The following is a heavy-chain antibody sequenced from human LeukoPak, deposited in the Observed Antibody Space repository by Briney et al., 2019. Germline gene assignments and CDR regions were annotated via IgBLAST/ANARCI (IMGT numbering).Heavy chain of an antibody. J-gene: IGHJ4*02. Sequence: ASVKVSCKASGYTFTGYYMHWVRQAPGQGLEWMGWINPNSGGTNYAQKFQGRVTMTGDTSISTAYMELSRLRSDDTAVYYCARAPKGFLEWLSTDFDYWGQGTLVTVSS. CDR2: INPNSGGT. V-gene: IGHV1-2*02. CDR3: ARAPKGFLEWLSTDFDY. D-gene: IGHD3-3*01. CDR1: GYTFTGYY.